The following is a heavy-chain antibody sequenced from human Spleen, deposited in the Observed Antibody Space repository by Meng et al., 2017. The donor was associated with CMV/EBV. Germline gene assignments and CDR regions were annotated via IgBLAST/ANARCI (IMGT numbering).Heavy chain of an antibody. CDR2: IYYSGST. CDR1: GGSISSSNYY. D-gene: IGHD3-22*01. J-gene: IGHJ4*02. V-gene: IGHV4-39*01. CDR3: ASFYYDSSGLDY. Sequence: TVSGGSISSSNYYWGWIRQPPGKGLEWIGSIYYSGSTYYNPSLKSRVTISVDTSKNQFSLKLSSVTAADTAVYYCASFYYDSSGLDYWGQGTLVTVSS.